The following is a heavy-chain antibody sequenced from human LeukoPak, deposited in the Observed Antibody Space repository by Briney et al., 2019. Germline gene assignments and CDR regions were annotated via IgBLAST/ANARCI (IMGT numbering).Heavy chain of an antibody. J-gene: IGHJ6*03. CDR2: INHSGST. Sequence: SETLSLTCAVYGGSFSGYYWSWIRQPPGKGLEWIGEINHSGSTNYNPSLKSRVTISVDTSKSQFSLKLSSVTAADTAVYYCARGSVAARPYYYYYYMDVWGKGTTVTVSS. V-gene: IGHV4-34*01. D-gene: IGHD6-6*01. CDR1: GGSFSGYY. CDR3: ARGSVAARPYYYYYYMDV.